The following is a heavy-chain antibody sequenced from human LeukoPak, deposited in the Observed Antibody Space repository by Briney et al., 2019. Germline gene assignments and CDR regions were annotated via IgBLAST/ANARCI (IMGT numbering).Heavy chain of an antibody. Sequence: GGSLRLSCVASGFSFSNYWMYWGRQAPGKGLVWVSRINSDGSYTDYADSAKGRFTISRDNAKDTLYLQMNSLRADDTAVYYCARADNWQSGGAWGQGTLVTVSS. CDR3: ARADNWQSGGA. V-gene: IGHV3-74*01. J-gene: IGHJ5*02. D-gene: IGHD1-1*01. CDR1: GFSFSNYW. CDR2: INSDGSYT.